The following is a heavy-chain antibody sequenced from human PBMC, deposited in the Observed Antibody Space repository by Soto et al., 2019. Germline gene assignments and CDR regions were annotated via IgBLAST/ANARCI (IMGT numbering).Heavy chain of an antibody. CDR1: NGSISPYY. D-gene: IGHD3-22*01. V-gene: IGHV4-59*08. CDR3: ARLGGYYQALDS. Sequence: PSETLSLTCTVSNGSISPYYWSWIRQSSGKGLEWIGYIYYAGSFTYNPSLKSRVTISLNTSKNEVSLRLTSVTAADTAVYYCARLGGYYQALDSWGQGTLVTVSS. CDR2: IYYAGSF. J-gene: IGHJ4*02.